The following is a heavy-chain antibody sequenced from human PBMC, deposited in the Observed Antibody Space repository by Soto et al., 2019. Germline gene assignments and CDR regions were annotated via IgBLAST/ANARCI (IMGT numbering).Heavy chain of an antibody. V-gene: IGHV4-34*01. Sequence: QVQLQQWGAGLLKPSETLSLSCAVSGGSFRDNYWTWFRQPPGKGLAWIGEISPSGTTKYTPSLKCRATISVDTSMPQISLRVTSVTAADTSVYYCATSFWFGTQHEIWSQGTLVTVSS. CDR2: ISPSGTT. J-gene: IGHJ4*02. CDR1: GGSFRDNY. D-gene: IGHD3-10*01. CDR3: ATSFWFGTQHEI.